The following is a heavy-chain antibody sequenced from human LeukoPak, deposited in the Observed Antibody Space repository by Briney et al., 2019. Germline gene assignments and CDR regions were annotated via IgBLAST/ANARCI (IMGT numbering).Heavy chain of an antibody. J-gene: IGHJ4*02. CDR3: ARGFFRYGSSFDF. Sequence: GASVKVSCKASGYTFTSYGISWVRQAPGQGLEWMGWVNPNSGATKYAEKFQGRVTMTRDTSINTAYMDLSRLTSDDTAVFYCARGFFRYGSSFDFWGQGTLVTVSS. CDR2: VNPNSGAT. D-gene: IGHD3-10*01. CDR1: GYTFTSYG. V-gene: IGHV1-2*02.